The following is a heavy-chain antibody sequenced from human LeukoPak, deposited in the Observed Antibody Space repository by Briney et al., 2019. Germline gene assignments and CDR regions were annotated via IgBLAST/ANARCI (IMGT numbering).Heavy chain of an antibody. CDR1: GFTFNNFG. J-gene: IGHJ4*02. CDR2: VSHDGNKK. D-gene: IGHD3-10*01. CDR3: ARDRRSYYGSGSSAPDY. V-gene: IGHV3-30*03. Sequence: GGSLRLSCAASGFTFNNFGMHWVRQAPGQGLEWVAVVSHDGNKKYYADSVKGRFTISKDNSKDTLFLQMNSLRAEDTAVYYCARDRRSYYGSGSSAPDYWGQRTLVTVSS.